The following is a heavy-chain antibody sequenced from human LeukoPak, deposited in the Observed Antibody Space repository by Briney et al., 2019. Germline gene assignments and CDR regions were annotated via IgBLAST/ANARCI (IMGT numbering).Heavy chain of an antibody. V-gene: IGHV3-74*01. Sequence: GGSLRLSCAASGFTFSSYWKHWVRHAPGKGLVWVSRINSDGGTSYADSVKGRFTISRDNAKNTLYLQMHSLRAEDTAVYYCARDLMVGSPFDSWGQGTLVTVSS. D-gene: IGHD2-8*01. CDR3: ARDLMVGSPFDS. CDR1: GFTFSSYW. J-gene: IGHJ4*02. CDR2: INSDGGT.